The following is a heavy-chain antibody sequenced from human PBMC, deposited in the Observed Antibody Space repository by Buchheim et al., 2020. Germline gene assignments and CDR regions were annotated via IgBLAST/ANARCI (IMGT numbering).Heavy chain of an antibody. J-gene: IGHJ3*02. Sequence: QVHLVQSGAEVKKPGASVKVSCKTSGFTFSGFYMHWVRQAPGQGLEWMGWINPSSGATNCAQQFQDRVTMTRDTSINTAYMELTRLRSDDTAVYYCAKRFYDYSGYDLWAFDIWGQGT. CDR3: AKRFYDYSGYDLWAFDI. V-gene: IGHV1-2*02. CDR1: GFTFSGFY. CDR2: INPSSGAT. D-gene: IGHD3-22*01.